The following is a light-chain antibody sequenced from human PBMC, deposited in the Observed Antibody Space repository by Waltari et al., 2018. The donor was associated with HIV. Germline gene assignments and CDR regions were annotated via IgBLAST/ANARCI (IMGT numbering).Light chain of an antibody. CDR2: DVI. J-gene: IGLJ1*01. V-gene: IGLV2-11*01. CDR3: CSYAGSYTHYV. CDR1: SSDVGGYSH. Sequence: QSALTQPRSVSGSPGQSVTMSCTGTSSDVGGYSHVSWYQQHPDKAPKLIIYDVIKGPSGGAGRSSGYKSGNTAALTISGLQAEDVAGYYCCSYAGSYTHYVFGTGTNVTVL.